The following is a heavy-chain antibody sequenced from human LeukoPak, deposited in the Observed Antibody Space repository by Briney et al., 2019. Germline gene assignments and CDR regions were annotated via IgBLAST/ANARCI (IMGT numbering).Heavy chain of an antibody. V-gene: IGHV4-59*08. CDR3: ARVGGYPLSAFDI. CDR2: VYYSESA. CDR1: GGSIRSYY. J-gene: IGHJ3*02. D-gene: IGHD3-22*01. Sequence: PPETLSLTCTVSGGSIRSYYWSWIRQPPGKGLEWIGYVYYSESANYNPSLKSRITISVDTSKNHFSLNLNSVTAADTAVYYCARVGGYPLSAFDIWGQGTMVTVSS.